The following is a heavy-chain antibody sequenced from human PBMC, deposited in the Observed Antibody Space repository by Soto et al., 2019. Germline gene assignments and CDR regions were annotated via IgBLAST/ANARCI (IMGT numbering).Heavy chain of an antibody. CDR3: ARLEQQLVDYWYFDL. D-gene: IGHD6-13*01. Sequence: QVQLLQSGAEVKKPGSSVKVSRKTSGGTFSSYAINWVRQAPGQGLEWMGGIVPMFGTAKNAQKFQGRVTITADESTSPAYMELTSLRSDDTAVYYCARLEQQLVDYWYFDLWGRGTLVTVSS. CDR1: GGTFSSYA. CDR2: IVPMFGTA. J-gene: IGHJ2*01. V-gene: IGHV1-69*12.